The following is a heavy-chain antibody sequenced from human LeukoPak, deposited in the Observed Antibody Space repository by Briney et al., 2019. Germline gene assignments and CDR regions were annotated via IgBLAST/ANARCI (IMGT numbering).Heavy chain of an antibody. V-gene: IGHV4-34*01. J-gene: IGHJ4*02. D-gene: IGHD2-21*02. CDR3: ASTYCGGDCYSG. Sequence: PSETLSLTCAVYGGSFSGYYWSWIRQPPGNGLEWIGEINHSGSTNYNPSLKSRVTISVDTSKNQFSLKLSSVTAADTAVYYCASTYCGGDCYSGWGQGTLVTVSS. CDR1: GGSFSGYY. CDR2: INHSGST.